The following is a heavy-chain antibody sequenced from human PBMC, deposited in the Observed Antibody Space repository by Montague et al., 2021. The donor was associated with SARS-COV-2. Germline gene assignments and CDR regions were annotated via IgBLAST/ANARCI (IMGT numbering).Heavy chain of an antibody. Sequence: SETLSLTCAVYGGSFSGYYWNWIRQPPGKGLEWIGEINHSGTTNYNPFLKSRVTISVDASKNQFSLKLSSVTAADTAVYYCARGVVVVVHRDYPARRGWFDPWGQGTLVSVSS. J-gene: IGHJ5*02. CDR3: ARGVVVVVHRDYPARRGWFDP. CDR2: INHSGTT. D-gene: IGHD2-15*01. V-gene: IGHV4-34*01. CDR1: GGSFSGYY.